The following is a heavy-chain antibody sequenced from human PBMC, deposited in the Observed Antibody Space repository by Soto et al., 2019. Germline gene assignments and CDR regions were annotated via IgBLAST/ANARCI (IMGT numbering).Heavy chain of an antibody. Sequence: QITLKESGPSPVKPTQTLTVTCTFSGFSLSNSGVGVAWIRQPPGKALEWLALIYGDNDKRYSPSLKTRLTITKYNSKNQVVLTMTNMDPADTATYYWAHCTLHDYGDYDPGTSHVFDSWGQGTLVTVSS. V-gene: IGHV2-5*02. CDR1: GFSLSNSGVG. D-gene: IGHD4-17*01. J-gene: IGHJ4*02. CDR2: IYGDNDK. CDR3: AHCTLHDYGDYDPGTSHVFDS.